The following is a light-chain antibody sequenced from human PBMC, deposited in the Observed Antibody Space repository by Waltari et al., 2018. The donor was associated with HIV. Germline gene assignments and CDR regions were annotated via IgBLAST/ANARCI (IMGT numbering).Light chain of an antibody. Sequence: LTQPHSVSGSPGQSITISCTGTSSNVGSDDLVSWYQQHPGEAPKLIIYEVTKRPSGVSNRFSGSKSGNTASLTISGLQAEDEADYYCCSCPRSGIRYVFGTGTKVTVL. CDR1: SSNVGSDDL. CDR3: CSCPRSGIRYV. J-gene: IGLJ1*01. V-gene: IGLV2-23*02. CDR2: EVT.